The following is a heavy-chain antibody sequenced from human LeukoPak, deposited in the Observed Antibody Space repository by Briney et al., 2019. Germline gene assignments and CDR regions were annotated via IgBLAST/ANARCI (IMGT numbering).Heavy chain of an antibody. J-gene: IGHJ4*02. V-gene: IGHV3-30*04. CDR1: GFTFSSYA. D-gene: IGHD3-16*01. Sequence: QPGRSLRLSCVASGFTFSSYAIHWVRQGPGRGLDWVALISYVGEYEYYADSVRGRFTISRDNAKNTLYLQMSSLRAEDTALYYCVRGRYYYDTSGYLDHWGQGTLLTVSS. CDR2: ISYVGEYE. CDR3: VRGRYYYDTSGYLDH.